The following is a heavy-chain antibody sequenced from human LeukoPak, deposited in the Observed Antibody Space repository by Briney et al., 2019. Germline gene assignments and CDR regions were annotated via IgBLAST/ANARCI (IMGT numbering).Heavy chain of an antibody. Sequence: QAGRSLRLSCAASGFTFSSYGMHWVRQAPGKGLEWVAVISYDGSNKYYADSVKGRFTISRDNSKNTLYLQMNSLRAEDTAVYYCARASPETFGGVTYEDYWGQGTLVTVSS. CDR1: GFTFSSYG. D-gene: IGHD3-16*01. V-gene: IGHV3-30*03. J-gene: IGHJ4*02. CDR3: ARASPETFGGVTYEDY. CDR2: ISYDGSNK.